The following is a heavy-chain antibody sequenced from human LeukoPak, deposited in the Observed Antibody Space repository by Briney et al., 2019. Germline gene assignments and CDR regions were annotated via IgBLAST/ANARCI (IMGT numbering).Heavy chain of an antibody. D-gene: IGHD3-22*01. CDR2: INHSGST. Sequence: SETLSLTCAVYGGSFSGYYWSWIRQPPGKGLEWIGEINHSGSTNYNPSLKSRVTISVDTSKNQFSLKLSSVTAADTAVYYCARGGIYYYDSSGYYRWGQGTLVTVPS. J-gene: IGHJ5*02. CDR3: ARGGIYYYDSSGYYR. V-gene: IGHV4-34*01. CDR1: GGSFSGYY.